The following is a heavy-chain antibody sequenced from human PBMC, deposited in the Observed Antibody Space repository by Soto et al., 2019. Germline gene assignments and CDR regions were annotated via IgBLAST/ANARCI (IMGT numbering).Heavy chain of an antibody. CDR1: GGSISSGDYY. Sequence: QVQLQESGPGLVKPSQTLSLTCTVSGGSISSGDYYWSWIRQPPGKGLEWIGYIYYSGSTYYNPSLKSRVTISVDTAKNQFSLKLSSVTAADTAVYYCARDNRNYYDSSGPDAFDIWGQGTMVTVSS. J-gene: IGHJ3*02. CDR3: ARDNRNYYDSSGPDAFDI. V-gene: IGHV4-30-4*01. D-gene: IGHD3-22*01. CDR2: IYYSGST.